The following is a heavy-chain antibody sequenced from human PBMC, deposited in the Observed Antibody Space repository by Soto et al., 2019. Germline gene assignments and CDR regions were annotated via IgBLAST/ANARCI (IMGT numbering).Heavy chain of an antibody. D-gene: IGHD1-7*01. Sequence: QVQLVESGGGLVKPGGSLRLSYAASGFTFDNYYMSWIRQAPGKGLEWVSYISSSDGTTYYADSLKGRFTISRDNAKNSLYLQMNSLRAEDTAVYYCAREINYSKYPRVIDYWGQGTLVTVSS. CDR2: ISSSDGTT. CDR1: GFTFDNYY. V-gene: IGHV3-11*01. CDR3: AREINYSKYPRVIDY. J-gene: IGHJ4*02.